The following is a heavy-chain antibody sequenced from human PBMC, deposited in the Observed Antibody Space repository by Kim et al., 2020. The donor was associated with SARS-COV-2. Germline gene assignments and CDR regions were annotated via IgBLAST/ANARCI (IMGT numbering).Heavy chain of an antibody. J-gene: IGHJ4*02. CDR3: ASSLWGSSSSGVRYFDY. D-gene: IGHD6-6*01. V-gene: IGHV4-34*01. Sequence: SETLSLTCAVYGGSFSGYYWSWIRQPPGKGLEWIGEINHSGSTNYNPSLKSRVTISVDTSKNQFSLKLSSVTAADTAVYYCASSLWGSSSSGVRYFDYWGQGTLVTVSS. CDR2: INHSGST. CDR1: GGSFSGYY.